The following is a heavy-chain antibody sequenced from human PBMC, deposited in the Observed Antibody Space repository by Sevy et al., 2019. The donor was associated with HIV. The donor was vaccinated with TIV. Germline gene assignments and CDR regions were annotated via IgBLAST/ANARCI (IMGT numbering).Heavy chain of an antibody. CDR3: AKEGDNSPDKFDS. CDR1: GFTFNKFA. CDR2: ISRKSLGT. Sequence: GGSLRLSCAASGFTFNKFAMSWVRQAPGKGLEWVSAISRKSLGTYYADPVKGRFSISGDDSKNMLYLQMSSLRGDDTAVYYCAKEGDNSPDKFDSWGQGTLVTVSS. J-gene: IGHJ4*02. V-gene: IGHV3-23*01. D-gene: IGHD1-1*01.